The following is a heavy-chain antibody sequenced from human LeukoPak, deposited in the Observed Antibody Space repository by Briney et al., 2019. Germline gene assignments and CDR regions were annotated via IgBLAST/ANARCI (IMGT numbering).Heavy chain of an antibody. V-gene: IGHV4-59*01. Sequence: PSETLSLTCTVSGGSISSYYWSWIRQPPGKGLEWIGYIYYSGSTNYNPSLKGRVTISVDTSKNQFSLKLSSVTAADTAVYYRARLEPMRVFDYWGQGTLVTVSS. CDR2: IYYSGST. CDR3: ARLEPMRVFDY. CDR1: GGSISSYY. D-gene: IGHD1-1*01. J-gene: IGHJ4*02.